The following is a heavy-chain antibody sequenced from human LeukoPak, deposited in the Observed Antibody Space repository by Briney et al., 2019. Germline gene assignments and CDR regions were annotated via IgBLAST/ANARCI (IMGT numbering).Heavy chain of an antibody. CDR1: GFTFSSYE. V-gene: IGHV3-48*03. Sequence: PGGSLRLSCAASGFTFSSYEMNWVRQAPGKGLGWVSYISSSGSTIYYADSVKGRFTISRDNAKNSLYLQMNSLRAEDTAVYYCARVQAVAGFHFDYWGQGTLVTVSS. CDR2: ISSSGSTI. D-gene: IGHD6-19*01. CDR3: ARVQAVAGFHFDY. J-gene: IGHJ4*02.